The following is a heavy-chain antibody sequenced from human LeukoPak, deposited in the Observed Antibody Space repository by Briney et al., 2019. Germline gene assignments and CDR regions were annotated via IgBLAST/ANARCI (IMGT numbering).Heavy chain of an antibody. Sequence: SETLSLTCAVYGGSFSDYFWSWIRQPPGKGLEWIGEMNQSGSTNYNPSLKSRVTISVDTSKNQFSLKLSSVTAADTAVYYCASASSGYSSSDYWGQGTLVTVSS. J-gene: IGHJ4*02. CDR1: GGSFSDYF. CDR2: MNQSGST. V-gene: IGHV4-34*01. D-gene: IGHD6-13*01. CDR3: ASASSGYSSSDY.